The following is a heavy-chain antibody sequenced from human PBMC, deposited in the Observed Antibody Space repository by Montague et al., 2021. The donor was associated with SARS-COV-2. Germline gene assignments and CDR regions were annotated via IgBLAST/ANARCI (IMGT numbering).Heavy chain of an antibody. J-gene: IGHJ5*02. V-gene: IGHV4-39*01. CDR1: GGSISSSSYY. CDR3: AADYGERDWFDP. CDR2: IYYSGST. Sequence: SETLSLTCTVSGGSISSSSYYWGWIRQPPGKGLEWIGSIYYSGSTYYNPSPKSRVTISVDTSKNQFSLKLSSVTAADTAVYYCAADYGERDWFDPWGQGTLVTVSS. D-gene: IGHD4-17*01.